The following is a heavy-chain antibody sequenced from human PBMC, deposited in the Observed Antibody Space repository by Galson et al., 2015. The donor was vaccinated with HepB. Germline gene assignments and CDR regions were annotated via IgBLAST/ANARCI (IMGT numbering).Heavy chain of an antibody. V-gene: IGHV3-30*18. D-gene: IGHD6-13*01. CDR3: AKDQQPYSSSWYFAIDY. CDR1: GFTFSSYG. Sequence: SLRLSCAASGFTFSSYGMHWVRQAPGKGLEWVAVISYDGSNKYYADSVKGRFTISRDNSKNTLYLQMNSLRAEDTAVYYCAKDQQPYSSSWYFAIDYWGQGTLVTVSS. J-gene: IGHJ4*02. CDR2: ISYDGSNK.